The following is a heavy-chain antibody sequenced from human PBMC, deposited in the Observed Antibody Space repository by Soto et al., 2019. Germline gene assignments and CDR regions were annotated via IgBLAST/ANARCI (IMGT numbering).Heavy chain of an antibody. J-gene: IGHJ4*02. Sequence: QVQLQQWGAGLLKPSETLSLTCAVSGGSFSGYYWTWIRQPPGTGLEWMGEINHSGSTNYNPSLKSRVTISVDTSQNQFSLKLTSVTAADTAVYYCARDKRTGLFDYWVQGTLVTVSS. V-gene: IGHV4-34*01. D-gene: IGHD2-8*02. CDR3: ARDKRTGLFDY. CDR2: INHSGST. CDR1: GGSFSGYY.